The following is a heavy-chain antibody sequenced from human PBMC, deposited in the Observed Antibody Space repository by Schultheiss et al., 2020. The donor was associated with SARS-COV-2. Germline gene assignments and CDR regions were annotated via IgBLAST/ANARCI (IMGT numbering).Heavy chain of an antibody. J-gene: IGHJ3*02. CDR1: GFTFDDYA. CDR3: ARHHCGGDCYSPHGAFDI. CDR2: ISGSGGST. Sequence: GESLKISCVASGFTFDDYAMHWVRQAPGKGLEWVSAISGSGGSTYYADSVKGRFTISRDNSKNTLYLQMNSLRAEDTAVYYCARHHCGGDCYSPHGAFDIWGQGTMVTVSS. D-gene: IGHD2-21*02. V-gene: IGHV3-23*01.